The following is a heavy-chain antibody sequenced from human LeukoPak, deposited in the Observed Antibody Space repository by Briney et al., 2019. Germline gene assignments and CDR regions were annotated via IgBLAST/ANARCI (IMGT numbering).Heavy chain of an antibody. J-gene: IGHJ4*02. Sequence: SVKLACKASGYTFTGYYMHWERQAHGQGREWKGRINPNIGGTNYAQKFQGRVTTTRDTSISTAYMEVSRLRTNDTAVYYCARVSSPKIAASALTFDYWGQGTLVTVSS. CDR3: ARVSSPKIAASALTFDY. CDR1: GYTFTGYY. CDR2: INPNIGGT. V-gene: IGHV1-2*06. D-gene: IGHD6-13*01.